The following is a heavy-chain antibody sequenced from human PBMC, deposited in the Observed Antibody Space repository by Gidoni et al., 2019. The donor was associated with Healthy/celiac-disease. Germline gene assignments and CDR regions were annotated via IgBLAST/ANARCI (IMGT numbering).Heavy chain of an antibody. D-gene: IGHD6-19*01. Sequence: GLEWIGEINHSGSTNYNPSLKSRVTISVDTSKNQFSLKLSSVTAADTAVYYCARKGEAAVAGRYSDYWGQGTLVTVSS. J-gene: IGHJ4*02. V-gene: IGHV4-34*01. CDR2: INHSGST. CDR3: ARKGEAAVAGRYSDY.